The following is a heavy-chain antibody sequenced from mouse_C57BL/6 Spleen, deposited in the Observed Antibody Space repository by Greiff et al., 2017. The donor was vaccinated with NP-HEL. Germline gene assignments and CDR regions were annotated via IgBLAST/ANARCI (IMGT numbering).Heavy chain of an antibody. J-gene: IGHJ3*01. CDR3: ARGGTGTGFAY. V-gene: IGHV5-16*01. CDR2: INYDGSST. D-gene: IGHD4-1*01. Sequence: EVQLQESEGGLVQPGSSMKLSCTASGFTFSDYYMAWVRQVPEKGLEWVANINYDGSSTYYLDSLKSRFIISRDNAKNILYLQMSSLKSEDTATYYCARGGTGTGFAYWGQGTLVTVSA. CDR1: GFTFSDYY.